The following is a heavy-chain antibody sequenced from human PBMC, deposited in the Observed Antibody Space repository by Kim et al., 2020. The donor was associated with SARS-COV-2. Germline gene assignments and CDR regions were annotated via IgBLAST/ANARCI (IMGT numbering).Heavy chain of an antibody. CDR3: ARELKVDPASPRQYDALDV. CDR2: ISGSGGNT. Sequence: GGSLRLSCTVSGFTFSNYVMSWVRQAPGKGLEWVSDISGSGGNTYYADSVKGRFTISRDNAKNTLFLQMNSLGGEDTAVYYCARELKVDPASPRQYDALDVWGQGTMVTVAS. D-gene: IGHD4-4*01. J-gene: IGHJ3*01. V-gene: IGHV3-23*01. CDR1: GFTFSNYV.